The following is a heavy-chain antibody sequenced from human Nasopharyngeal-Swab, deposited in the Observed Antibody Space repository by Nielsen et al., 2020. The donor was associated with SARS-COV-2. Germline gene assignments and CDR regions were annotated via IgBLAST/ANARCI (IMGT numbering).Heavy chain of an antibody. CDR2: ISYDGSNK. D-gene: IGHD6-13*01. J-gene: IGHJ4*02. CDR3: ARGSAAAGRLFDY. CDR1: GFTFSSYG. V-gene: IGHV3-30*03. Sequence: GESLKISCAASGFTFSSYGMHWVRQAPGKGLEWVAVISYDGSNKYYADSVKGRFTISRDNSKNTLYLQMNSLRAEDTAVYYCARGSAAAGRLFDYWGQGTLVTVSS.